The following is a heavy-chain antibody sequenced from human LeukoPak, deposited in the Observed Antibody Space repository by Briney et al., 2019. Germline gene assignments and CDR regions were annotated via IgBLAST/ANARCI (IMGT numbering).Heavy chain of an antibody. CDR2: IYSCGST. CDR3: ARRIPGQLEWLLYCGGYYYYGMDV. Sequence: GGSLRLSCAASGFTVSSNYMSWVRQAPGKGLEWVSVIYSCGSTYYADSVKGRFTISRDNSKNTLYLQMNSLRAEDTAVYYCARRIPGQLEWLLYCGGYYYYGMDVWGQGTTVTVSS. D-gene: IGHD3-3*01. J-gene: IGHJ6*02. CDR1: GFTVSSNY. V-gene: IGHV3-66*03.